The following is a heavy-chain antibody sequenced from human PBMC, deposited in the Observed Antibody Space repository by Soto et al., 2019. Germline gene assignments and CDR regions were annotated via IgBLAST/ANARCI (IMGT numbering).Heavy chain of an antibody. CDR1: GFTFSSYA. Sequence: PGGSLRLSCAASGFTFSSYAMSWVRQAPGKGLEWVSAISGSGGSTYYADSVKGRFTISRDNSKNTLYLQMNSLRAEDTAVYYCAKAPNTIPPYDILTGTRPFYYYGMDVWGQGTTVTVSS. V-gene: IGHV3-23*01. D-gene: IGHD3-9*01. J-gene: IGHJ6*02. CDR3: AKAPNTIPPYDILTGTRPFYYYGMDV. CDR2: ISGSGGST.